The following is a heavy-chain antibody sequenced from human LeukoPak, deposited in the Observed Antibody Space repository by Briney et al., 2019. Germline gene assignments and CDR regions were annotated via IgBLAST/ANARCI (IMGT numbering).Heavy chain of an antibody. V-gene: IGHV3-23*01. J-gene: IGHJ5*02. D-gene: IGHD6-13*01. CDR3: AKVGIAASDWFDP. Sequence: GGSLRLSCAASGFTFSNYAMSWVRQPPGKGLEWVSSVSGSGGSTYYADSVKGRFTISRDNSKNTLYLQMNSLRAEDTAVYYCAKVGIAASDWFDPWGQGTLVTVSS. CDR1: GFTFSNYA. CDR2: VSGSGGST.